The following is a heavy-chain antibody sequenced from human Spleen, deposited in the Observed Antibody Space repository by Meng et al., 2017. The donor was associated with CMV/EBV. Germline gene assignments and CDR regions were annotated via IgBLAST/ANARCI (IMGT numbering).Heavy chain of an antibody. CDR3: ATSRIPARVGAFDI. CDR1: GFTFSSYG. J-gene: IGHJ3*02. Sequence: GESLKISCAASGFTFSSYGMHWVRQAPGKGLEWVAFIRYDGSNKYYADSVKGRFTISRDNSKNTLYLQMNSLRVEDSAVYFCATSRIPARVGAFDIWGQGTMVTVSS. V-gene: IGHV3-30*02. CDR2: IRYDGSNK. D-gene: IGHD6-6*01.